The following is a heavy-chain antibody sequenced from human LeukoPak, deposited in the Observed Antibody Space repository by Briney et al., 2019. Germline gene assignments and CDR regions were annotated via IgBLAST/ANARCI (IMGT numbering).Heavy chain of an antibody. Sequence: GSVRLSCAASGFTFSSYAMSWVRQAPGKGLEWVSVIYSGGSTYYADSVKGRFTISRDNSKNTLYLQMNSLRAEDTAVYYCARVWELHAFDIWGQGTMVTVSS. CDR1: GFTFSSYA. CDR3: ARVWELHAFDI. CDR2: IYSGGST. D-gene: IGHD1-26*01. J-gene: IGHJ3*02. V-gene: IGHV3-53*01.